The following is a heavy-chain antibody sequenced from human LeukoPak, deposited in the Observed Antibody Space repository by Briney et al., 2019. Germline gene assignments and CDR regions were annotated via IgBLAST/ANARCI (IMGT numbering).Heavy chain of an antibody. CDR1: GFTFDDYG. D-gene: IGHD4-17*01. CDR2: INWNGGST. J-gene: IGHJ4*02. V-gene: IGHV3-20*04. Sequence: GGSLGLSCAASGFTFDDYGMSWVRQAPGKGLEWVSGINWNGGSTGYADSVKGRFTISRDNAKNSLYLQMNSLRAEDTAVYYCARAVVRDYGDYSGFDYWGQGTLVTVSS. CDR3: ARAVVRDYGDYSGFDY.